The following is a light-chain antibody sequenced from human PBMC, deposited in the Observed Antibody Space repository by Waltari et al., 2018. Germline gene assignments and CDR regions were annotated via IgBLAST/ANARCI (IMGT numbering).Light chain of an antibody. Sequence: EIVLTQSPASLSLSPGDRATLSCRASQSVGRTLAWYQQRPGQAPRLLIYDASSRATGIPDRFSGSGSGTDFSLTISRLEPEDFAVYYCQKYGTRPATFGQGTKVKVK. V-gene: IGKV3-20*01. J-gene: IGKJ1*01. CDR1: QSVGRT. CDR2: DAS. CDR3: QKYGTRPAT.